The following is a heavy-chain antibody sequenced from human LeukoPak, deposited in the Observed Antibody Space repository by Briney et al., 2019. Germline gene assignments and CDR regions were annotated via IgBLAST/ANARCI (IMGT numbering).Heavy chain of an antibody. J-gene: IGHJ4*02. CDR1: GGSFSGYY. V-gene: IGHV4-34*01. CDR3: ARHPYSSSQGDY. Sequence: SETLSLTCAVYGGSFSGYYWSWIRQPPGKGLEWIGEINHSGSTNYNPSLKSRVTISVDTSKNQFSLKLSSVTAADTAVYYCARHPYSSSQGDYWGQGTLVTVSS. D-gene: IGHD6-13*01. CDR2: INHSGST.